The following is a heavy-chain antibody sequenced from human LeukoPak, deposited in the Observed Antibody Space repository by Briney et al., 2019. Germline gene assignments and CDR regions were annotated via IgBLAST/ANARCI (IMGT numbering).Heavy chain of an antibody. CDR2: MNPNSGNT. V-gene: IGHV1-8*03. J-gene: IGHJ4*02. CDR1: GYTFTSYD. D-gene: IGHD5-24*01. Sequence: ASVKVSCKASGYTFTSYDINWVRQATGQGLEWMGWMNPNSGNTGYAQKFQGRVTITRNTSISTAYMELSSLRSEDTALYYCAKDREMATITVPGYWGQGTLVTVSS. CDR3: AKDREMATITVPGY.